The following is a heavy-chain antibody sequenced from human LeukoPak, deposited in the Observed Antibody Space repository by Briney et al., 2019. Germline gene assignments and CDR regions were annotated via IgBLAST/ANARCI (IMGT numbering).Heavy chain of an antibody. CDR3: ARAAAKYYYGMDV. Sequence: PSETLSLTCAVYGGSFSGYYWSWIRQPPGKGLEWIGEISHTRGTNYNPSLKSRVTISVDTSKNQFSLKLSSVTAADTAVYYCARAAAKYYYGMDVWGKGTTVTVSS. CDR1: GGSFSGYY. D-gene: IGHD6-13*01. J-gene: IGHJ6*04. CDR2: ISHTRGT. V-gene: IGHV4-34*01.